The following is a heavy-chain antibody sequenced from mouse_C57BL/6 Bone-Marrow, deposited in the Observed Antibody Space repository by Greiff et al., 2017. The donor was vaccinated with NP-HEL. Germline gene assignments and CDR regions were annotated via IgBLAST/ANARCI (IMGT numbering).Heavy chain of an antibody. D-gene: IGHD2-4*01. Sequence: VKLQQSGAELVRPGTSVKVSCKASGYAFTNYLIEWVKQRPGQGLEWIGVINPGSGGTNYNEKFKGKATLTADKSSSTAYMQLSSLTSEDSAVYFCARGRLRRGYAMDYWGQGTSVTVSS. CDR3: ARGRLRRGYAMDY. CDR1: GYAFTNYL. V-gene: IGHV1-54*01. CDR2: INPGSGGT. J-gene: IGHJ4*01.